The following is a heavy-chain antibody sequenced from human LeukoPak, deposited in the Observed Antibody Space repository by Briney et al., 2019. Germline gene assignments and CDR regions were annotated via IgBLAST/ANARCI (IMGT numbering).Heavy chain of an antibody. Sequence: EASVKVSCKVSGYTLTELSMHWVRQAPGKGLEWMGGFDPEDGETIYAQKFQGRVTMTEGTSTDTAYMELSSLRSEDTAVYYCATSSITMVRGVIRYYYYYYMDVWGKGTTVTVS. V-gene: IGHV1-24*01. CDR2: FDPEDGET. CDR1: GYTLTELS. CDR3: ATSSITMVRGVIRYYYYYYMDV. J-gene: IGHJ6*03. D-gene: IGHD3-10*01.